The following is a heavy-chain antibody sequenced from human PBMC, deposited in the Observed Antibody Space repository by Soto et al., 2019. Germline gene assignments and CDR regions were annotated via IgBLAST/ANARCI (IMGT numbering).Heavy chain of an antibody. CDR2: ISYDGSNK. CDR3: AWVRDCGGDCYSGSLDY. V-gene: IGHV3-30-3*01. CDR1: GFTFSSYA. J-gene: IGHJ4*02. D-gene: IGHD2-21*02. Sequence: ESGGGVVQPGRSLRLSCAASGFTFSSYAMHWVRQAPGKGLEWVAVISYDGSNKYYADSVKGRFTISRDNSKNTLYLQMNSLRAEDTAVYYCAWVRDCGGDCYSGSLDYWGQGTLVTVSS.